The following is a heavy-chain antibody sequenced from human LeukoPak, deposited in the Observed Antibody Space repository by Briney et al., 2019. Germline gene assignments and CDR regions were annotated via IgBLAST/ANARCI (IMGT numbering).Heavy chain of an antibody. Sequence: GGSLRLSCAASGLTFSSYAMNWVRQAPGKGLECVSYIRSSGSTIYYADSVKGRFTISRDNAKNSLYLQMNSLRAEDTAVYYCAELGITMIGGVWGKGTTVTISS. CDR3: AELGITMIGGV. CDR2: IRSSGSTI. CDR1: GLTFSSYA. J-gene: IGHJ6*04. V-gene: IGHV3-48*03. D-gene: IGHD3-10*02.